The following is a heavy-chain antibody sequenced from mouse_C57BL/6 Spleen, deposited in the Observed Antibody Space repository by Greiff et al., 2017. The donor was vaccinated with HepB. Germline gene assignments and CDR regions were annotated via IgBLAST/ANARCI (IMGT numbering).Heavy chain of an antibody. CDR3: ARMGDYDLYAMDY. D-gene: IGHD2-4*01. V-gene: IGHV1-26*01. J-gene: IGHJ4*01. CDR2: INPNNGGT. Sequence: EVQLQQSGPELVKPGASVKISCKASGYTFTDYYMNWVKQSHGKSLEWIGDINPNNGGTSYNQKFKGKATLTVEKSSSPAYMELRSLTSEDSAVYYCARMGDYDLYAMDYWGQGTSVTVSS. CDR1: GYTFTDYY.